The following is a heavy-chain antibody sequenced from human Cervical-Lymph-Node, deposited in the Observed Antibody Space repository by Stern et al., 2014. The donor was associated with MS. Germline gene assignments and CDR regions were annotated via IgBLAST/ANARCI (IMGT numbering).Heavy chain of an antibody. CDR1: GGTFSSYA. CDR3: ARGVLDWNHYYYGMDV. D-gene: IGHD1-1*01. V-gene: IGHV1-69*09. J-gene: IGHJ6*02. CDR2: IIPILGIA. Sequence: VQLVESGAEVKKPGSSVKVSCKASGGTFSSYAISWVRQAPGQGLEWMGRIIPILGIANYAQKFQGRVTITADKSTSTAYMELSSLRSEDTAVYYCARGVLDWNHYYYGMDVWGQGTTVTVSS.